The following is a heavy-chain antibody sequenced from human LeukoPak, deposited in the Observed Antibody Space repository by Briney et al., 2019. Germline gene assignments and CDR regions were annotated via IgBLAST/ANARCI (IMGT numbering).Heavy chain of an antibody. J-gene: IGHJ4*02. CDR1: GFTFSSYW. CDR2: IKQDGSEK. D-gene: IGHD6-19*01. CDR3: AKGSVAGTADLDY. V-gene: IGHV3-7*03. Sequence: GGSLRLSCAASGFTFSSYWMSWVRQAPGKGLEWVANIKQDGSEKYYVDSVKGRFTISRDNDKDSLYVQMNSLRAEDTALYYCAKGSVAGTADLDYWGQGTLVTVSS.